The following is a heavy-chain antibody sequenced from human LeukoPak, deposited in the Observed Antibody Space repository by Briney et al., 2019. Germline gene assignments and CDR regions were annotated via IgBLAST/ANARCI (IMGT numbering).Heavy chain of an antibody. CDR2: IYYSGST. CDR3: ARFSSSTSTPFGP. V-gene: IGHV4-39*07. D-gene: IGHD2-2*01. CDR1: GGSISSSSYY. J-gene: IGHJ5*02. Sequence: SETLSLTCTVSGGSISSSSYYWGWIRQPPGKGLEWIGSIYYSGSTYYNPSLKSRVTISVDTSKNQFSLKLSSVTAADTAVYYCARFSSSTSTPFGPWGQGTLVTVSS.